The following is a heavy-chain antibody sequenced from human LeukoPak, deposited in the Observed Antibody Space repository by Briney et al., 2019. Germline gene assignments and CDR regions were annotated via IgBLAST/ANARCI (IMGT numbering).Heavy chain of an antibody. Sequence: SETLSLTCTVSGGSISSYYWSWIRQPAGKGLEWIGRIYTSGSTNYNPSLKSRVTMSVDTSKNQFSLKLSSVTAADTAVYYCARGNVVVPAAPSPYYYYYMDVWGKGTTVTISS. CDR3: ARGNVVVPAAPSPYYYYYMDV. CDR1: GGSISSYY. J-gene: IGHJ6*03. D-gene: IGHD2-2*01. CDR2: IYTSGST. V-gene: IGHV4-4*07.